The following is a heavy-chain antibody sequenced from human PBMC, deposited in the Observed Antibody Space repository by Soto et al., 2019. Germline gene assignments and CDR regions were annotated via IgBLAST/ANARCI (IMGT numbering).Heavy chain of an antibody. CDR2: ISATGGST. J-gene: IGHJ4*02. CDR1: GFTFNNYA. D-gene: IGHD1-26*01. Sequence: PGGSLRLSCAASGFTFNNYAMNWVRQAPGKGLEWVATISATGGSTYYADSVKGRFTISRDNSKNTLYLQMNGLRVGDTAVYYCAKRPRALLTFDYWGQGTLVTVSS. CDR3: AKRPRALLTFDY. V-gene: IGHV3-23*01.